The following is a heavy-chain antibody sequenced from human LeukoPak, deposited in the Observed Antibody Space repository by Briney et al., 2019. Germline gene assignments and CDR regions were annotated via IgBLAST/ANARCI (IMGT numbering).Heavy chain of an antibody. Sequence: PGGSLRLSCAASGVTFSSYEVNWVRRAPGKGLEWLSYSTSSGRTIYYADSVKGRFTISRDNAKNSLYLQMNSLRAEDTAVYYCAGDGGSGSYPRYWGQGTLVTVSS. CDR2: STSSGRTI. CDR3: AGDGGSGSYPRY. D-gene: IGHD1-26*01. V-gene: IGHV3-48*03. J-gene: IGHJ4*02. CDR1: GVTFSSYE.